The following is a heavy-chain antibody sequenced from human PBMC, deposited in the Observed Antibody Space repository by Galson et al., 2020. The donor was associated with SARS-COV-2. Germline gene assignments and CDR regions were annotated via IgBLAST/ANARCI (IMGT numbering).Heavy chain of an antibody. V-gene: IGHV3-21*01. CDR3: ARAHTVTVDY. CDR1: GFTFTNYR. CDR2: ISSSSSYI. D-gene: IGHD4-17*01. Sequence: GGSLRLSCAASGFTFTNYRMNWVRQAPGKGLEWVSSISSSSSYIYYADSVKGRFSISRDNAKNSLYLQMNSLRAEDTAIYYCARAHTVTVDYWGQGTLVTVSS. J-gene: IGHJ4*02.